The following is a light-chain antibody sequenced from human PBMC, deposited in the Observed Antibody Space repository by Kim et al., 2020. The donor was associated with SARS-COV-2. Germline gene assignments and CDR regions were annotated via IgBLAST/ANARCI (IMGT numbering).Light chain of an antibody. CDR3: QKYGDLHT. Sequence: DIQMTQSPSSLSASVGDRVTVTCQASQDISNYLNWYQQKPGKAPKLLIYDASNLETGVPSRFSGGGSGTDFTFTINSLQPEDIATYYCQKYGDLHTFGPGTKVDIK. CDR2: DAS. CDR1: QDISNY. V-gene: IGKV1-33*01. J-gene: IGKJ3*01.